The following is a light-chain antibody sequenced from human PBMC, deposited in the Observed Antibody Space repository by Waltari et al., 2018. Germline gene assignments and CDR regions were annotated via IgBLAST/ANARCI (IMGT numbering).Light chain of an antibody. V-gene: IGKV1-NL1*01. CDR3: QQYFGIPIT. CDR1: QCISSS. CDR2: GAS. Sequence: TCRASQCISSSLAWYQKKVGEAPKLLLYGASRLESGVPSRFSGSGSGTVYTLTISSLQPEDFATYYCQQYFGIPITFGQGTRLE. J-gene: IGKJ5*01.